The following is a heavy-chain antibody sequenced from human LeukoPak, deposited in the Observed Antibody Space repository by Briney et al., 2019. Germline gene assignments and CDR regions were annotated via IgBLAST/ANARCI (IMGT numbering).Heavy chain of an antibody. D-gene: IGHD6-13*01. CDR1: GFTFSSYS. J-gene: IGHJ4*02. Sequence: PGGSLRLSCAASGFTFSSYSMNWVRQAPGKGLEWVSSISSSSSYIYYADSVKGRFTISRDNAKNSLYLQMNSLRAEDTAVYYCARTRSTILAAVDFDYWGQGTLVTVSS. CDR2: ISSSSSYI. V-gene: IGHV3-21*01. CDR3: ARTRSTILAAVDFDY.